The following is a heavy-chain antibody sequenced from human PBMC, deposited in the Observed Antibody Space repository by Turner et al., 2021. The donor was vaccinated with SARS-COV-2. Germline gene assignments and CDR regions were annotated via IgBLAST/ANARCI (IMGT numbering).Heavy chain of an antibody. CDR3: ARDPNAGYYYMDV. V-gene: IGHV3-33*01. CDR1: GFTFSRYG. D-gene: IGHD2-8*01. CDR2: IWYDGSNK. Sequence: QVQLVESGGGVVRPGRSLSLPRAASGFTFSRYGMHWVRQAPGKGLEWVAVIWYDGSNKYYADAVKGRFTISRDNSKNTLYLQMNSLRAEDTAVYYCARDPNAGYYYMDVWGEGTTVTVSS. J-gene: IGHJ6*03.